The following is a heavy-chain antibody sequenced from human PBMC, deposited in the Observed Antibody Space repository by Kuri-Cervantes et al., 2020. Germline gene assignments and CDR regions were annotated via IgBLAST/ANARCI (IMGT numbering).Heavy chain of an antibody. J-gene: IGHJ4*02. Sequence: ESLKISCTVSGGSISSSSYYWGWIRQPPGKGLEWIGSIYYSGSTYYNPSLKSRDTISVDTSKNQFSLKMSSVTAADTAVYYCARLGGNWAGDYWGQGTLVTVSS. CDR3: ARLGGNWAGDY. CDR1: GGSISSSSYY. V-gene: IGHV4-39*07. CDR2: IYYSGST. D-gene: IGHD7-27*01.